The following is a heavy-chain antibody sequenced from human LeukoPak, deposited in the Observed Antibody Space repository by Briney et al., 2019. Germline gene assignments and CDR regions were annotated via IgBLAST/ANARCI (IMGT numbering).Heavy chain of an antibody. V-gene: IGHV1-2*02. Sequence: GASVKVSCKASGYTFTAYYMHWVRQAPGLGLEWMGWINPNTGGTNYAQKFQGRVTMTRDTSISTAYMELSRLRSDDTVVYYCARVPNTKAFDYWGQGTLVTVSS. CDR2: INPNTGGT. D-gene: IGHD1-1*01. CDR3: ARVPNTKAFDY. J-gene: IGHJ4*02. CDR1: GYTFTAYY.